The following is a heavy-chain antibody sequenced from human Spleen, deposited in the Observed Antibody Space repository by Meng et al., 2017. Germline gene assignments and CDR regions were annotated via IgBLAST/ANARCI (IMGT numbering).Heavy chain of an antibody. V-gene: IGHV3-15*01. CDR2: IKSHVDGATT. Sequence: GESLKISCAASGFTFSNAWMTWVRQAPGKGLEWVGRIKSHVDGATTDFATPVTGRFSISRDDSKSTVYLQMSGLTTDDTGVYYCTWDDKAVFDYWGQGTRVTVSS. CDR3: TWDDKAVFDY. D-gene: IGHD3-9*01. J-gene: IGHJ4*02. CDR1: GFTFSNAW.